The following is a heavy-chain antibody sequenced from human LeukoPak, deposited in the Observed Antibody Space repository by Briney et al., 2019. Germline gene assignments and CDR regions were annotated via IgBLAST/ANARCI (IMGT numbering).Heavy chain of an antibody. CDR2: INHSGST. Sequence: SETLSLTCAVYGGSFSGYYWSWIRQPPGKGLEWIGEINHSGSTNYNPSLKSRVTISVDTSKNQFSLKLSPVTAADTAVYYCASSGSVAARRHNWFDPWGQGTLVTVSS. CDR3: ASSGSVAARRHNWFDP. V-gene: IGHV4-34*01. J-gene: IGHJ5*02. D-gene: IGHD6-6*01. CDR1: GGSFSGYY.